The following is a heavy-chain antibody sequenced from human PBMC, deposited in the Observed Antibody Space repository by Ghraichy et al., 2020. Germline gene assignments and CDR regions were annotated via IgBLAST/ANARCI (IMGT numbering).Heavy chain of an antibody. CDR2: FDPEDGET. Sequence: ASVKVSCKVSGYTLTELSMHWVRQAPGKGLEWKGGFDPEDGETIYAQKFQGRVTMTEDTSTDTAYMELSSLRSEDTAVYYCATGAEDGYNYYYYYGMDVWGQWTTFTVSS. D-gene: IGHD5-24*01. CDR1: GYTLTELS. V-gene: IGHV1-24*01. J-gene: IGHJ6*02. CDR3: ATGAEDGYNYYYYYGMDV.